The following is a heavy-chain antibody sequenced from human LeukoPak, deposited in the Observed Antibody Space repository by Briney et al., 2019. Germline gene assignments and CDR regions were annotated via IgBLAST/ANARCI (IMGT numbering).Heavy chain of an antibody. V-gene: IGHV1-69*05. Sequence: ASVKVSCKASGYTFTGYYMHWVRQAPGQGLEWMGGIIPIFGTANYAQKFQGRVTITTDESTSTAYMELSSLRSEDTAVYYCARTLIQTGGYEYYFDYWGQGTLVTVSS. J-gene: IGHJ4*02. D-gene: IGHD1-1*01. CDR2: IIPIFGTA. CDR3: ARTLIQTGGYEYYFDY. CDR1: GYTFTGYY.